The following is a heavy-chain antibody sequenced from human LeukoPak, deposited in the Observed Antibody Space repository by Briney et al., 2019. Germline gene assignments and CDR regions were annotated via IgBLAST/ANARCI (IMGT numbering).Heavy chain of an antibody. V-gene: IGHV4-39*01. Sequence: PSETLSLTCTVSGGSISSSSYYWGWIRQPPGKGLEWIWSVYYSGSTYYNPSLKSRVTISVDTSKNQFSLKLSSVTAADTAVYYCARQETMVRGVIIPYYFDYWGQGTLVTVSS. D-gene: IGHD3-10*01. J-gene: IGHJ4*02. CDR3: ARQETMVRGVIIPYYFDY. CDR1: GGSISSSSYY. CDR2: VYYSGST.